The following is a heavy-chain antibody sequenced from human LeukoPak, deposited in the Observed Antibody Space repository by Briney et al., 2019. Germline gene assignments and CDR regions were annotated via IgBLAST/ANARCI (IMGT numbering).Heavy chain of an antibody. V-gene: IGHV3-49*04. D-gene: IGHD3-3*01. Sequence: SGGSLRLSCTASGFTFGDYAMSWGRQAPGKGLEWVGLIRSKAYGGTTEYAASVKGRFTISRDDSKSIAYLQMNSLKTEDTAVYYCTRDLGDFWSGPNDAFDIWGQGTMVTVSS. J-gene: IGHJ3*02. CDR2: IRSKAYGGTT. CDR3: TRDLGDFWSGPNDAFDI. CDR1: GFTFGDYA.